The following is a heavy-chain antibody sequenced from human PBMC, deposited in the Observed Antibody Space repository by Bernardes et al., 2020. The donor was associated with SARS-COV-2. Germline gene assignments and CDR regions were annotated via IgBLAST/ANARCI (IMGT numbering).Heavy chain of an antibody. V-gene: IGHV4-34*01. CDR2: INHSGST. CDR1: GGSFSGYY. CDR3: ARGCTVTTFFTYYYYYGMDV. J-gene: IGHJ6*02. D-gene: IGHD4-17*01. Sequence: SETLSLTSAVYGGSFSGYYWSWIRQPPGKGLEWIGEINHSGSTNYNPSLKSRVTISVDTSKNQFSLKLSSVTAADTAVYYCARGCTVTTFFTYYYYYGMDVWGQGTTVTVSS.